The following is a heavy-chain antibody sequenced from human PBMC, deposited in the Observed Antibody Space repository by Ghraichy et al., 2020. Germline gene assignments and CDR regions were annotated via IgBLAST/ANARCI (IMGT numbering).Heavy chain of an antibody. D-gene: IGHD1-26*01. Sequence: GGSLRLSCAVSGFTFDDYGFHWVRQAPGKGLAWVSGISWNSIKIDYADSVKGRFTISRENAKNSLFLEMNSLRHEDTGLYYCVKGRDSGIYSAFDHWGQGNLGTVSS. CDR2: ISWNSIKI. CDR3: VKGRDSGIYSAFDH. CDR1: GFTFDDYG. J-gene: IGHJ4*02. V-gene: IGHV3-9*01.